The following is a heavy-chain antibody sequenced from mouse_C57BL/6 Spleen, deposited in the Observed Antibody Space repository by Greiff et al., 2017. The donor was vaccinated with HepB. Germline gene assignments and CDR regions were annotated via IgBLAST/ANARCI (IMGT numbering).Heavy chain of an antibody. CDR3: GREGDGDFPYYAMDY. CDR2: IYPGSGST. J-gene: IGHJ4*01. Sequence: QVQLQQPGAELVKPGASVKMSCKASGYTFTSYWITWVKQRPGQGLEWIGDIYPGSGSTNYNEKFKSKATLTVDTSSSTAYLQLSSLTSEDSAVYYCGREGDGDFPYYAMDYWGQGTSVTVAS. D-gene: IGHD2-13*01. CDR1: GYTFTSYW. V-gene: IGHV1-55*01.